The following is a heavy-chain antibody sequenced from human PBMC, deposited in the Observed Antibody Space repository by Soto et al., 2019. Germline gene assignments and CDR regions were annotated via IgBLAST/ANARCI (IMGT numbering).Heavy chain of an antibody. J-gene: IGHJ6*03. V-gene: IGHV3-7*01. D-gene: IGHD6-19*01. CDR1: GISFSNSW. CDR2: IKEDGNEK. Sequence: EVKLVESGGGLVQPGGSLKLSCAASGISFSNSWMGWVRQAPGKGLEWVANIKEDGNEKHYVDSVKGRFTIYRDNAQNSLFLQMTSLRAEDTAVYFCARYHRAGLYYMDVWGKGTTVTVYS. CDR3: ARYHRAGLYYMDV.